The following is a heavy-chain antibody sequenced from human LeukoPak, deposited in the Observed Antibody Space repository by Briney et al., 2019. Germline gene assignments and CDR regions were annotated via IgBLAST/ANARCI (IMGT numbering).Heavy chain of an antibody. J-gene: IGHJ4*02. CDR3: ARYRIAAAGFDY. D-gene: IGHD6-13*01. Sequence: PSETLSLTCTVSGGSISSYCWSWIRQPPGKGLEWIGYIYYSGSTNYNPSLKGRVTISVDTSKNQFSLKLSSVTAADTAVYYCARYRIAAAGFDYWGQGTLVTVSS. CDR2: IYYSGST. CDR1: GGSISSYC. V-gene: IGHV4-59*01.